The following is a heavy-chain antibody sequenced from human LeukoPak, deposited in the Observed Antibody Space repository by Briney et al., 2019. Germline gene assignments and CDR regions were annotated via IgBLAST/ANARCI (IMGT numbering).Heavy chain of an antibody. CDR2: IYYSGGT. J-gene: IGHJ3*02. Sequence: SETLSLTCTVSGGSISSYYWNWIRQPPGKGLEWIGYIYYSGGTNYNPSLRSRVTISLDTFKNQFSLKLSSVTAADTAVYYCAGASLYYDSSGQRTFDIWGQGTMVTVSS. CDR1: GGSISSYY. V-gene: IGHV4-59*01. CDR3: AGASLYYDSSGQRTFDI. D-gene: IGHD3-22*01.